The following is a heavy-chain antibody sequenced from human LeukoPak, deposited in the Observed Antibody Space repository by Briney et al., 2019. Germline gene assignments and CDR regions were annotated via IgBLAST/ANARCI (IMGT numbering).Heavy chain of an antibody. CDR2: ISYDGHNK. CDR1: GFSFRSYA. CDR3: ARGTWGANYYPFDS. Sequence: RPGGSLRLSCAASGFSFRSYAIHWVRQAPGKGLEWVAVISYDGHNKYYADSVKGRFTVSRDNSQNTLYLQMNSLRTDDTATYSCARGTWGANYYPFDSWGQGTLVTVSS. D-gene: IGHD4/OR15-4a*01. V-gene: IGHV3-30-3*01. J-gene: IGHJ4*02.